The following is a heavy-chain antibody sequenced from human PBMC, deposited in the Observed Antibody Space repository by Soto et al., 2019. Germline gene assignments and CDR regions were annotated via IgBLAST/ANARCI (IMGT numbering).Heavy chain of an antibody. J-gene: IGHJ6*02. D-gene: IGHD2-15*01. CDR2: IYHSGST. Sequence: QLQLQESGSGLVKPSQTLSLTCAVSGGSISSGGYSWSWIRQPPGKGLEWIGYIYHSGSTYYNPSLKSRVTISVDMSKNQFSLKLSSVTAADTAVYYCARGPKSYCSGGSCYDYYGMDVWGQGTTVTVSS. V-gene: IGHV4-30-2*01. CDR1: GGSISSGGYS. CDR3: ARGPKSYCSGGSCYDYYGMDV.